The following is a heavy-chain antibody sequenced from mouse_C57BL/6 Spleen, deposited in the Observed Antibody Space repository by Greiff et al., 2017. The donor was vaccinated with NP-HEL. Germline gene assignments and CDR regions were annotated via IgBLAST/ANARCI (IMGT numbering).Heavy chain of an antibody. CDR3: ARVYYDYDEYFDV. V-gene: IGHV1-64*01. Sequence: QVQLQQPGAELVKPGASVKLSCKASSYTFTSYWMHWVKQRPGQGLEWIGMIHPNSGSTNYNEKFKSKATLTVDKSSSTAYMQLSSLTSEDSAVYYCARVYYDYDEYFDVWGTGTTVTVSS. D-gene: IGHD2-4*01. J-gene: IGHJ1*03. CDR2: IHPNSGST. CDR1: SYTFTSYW.